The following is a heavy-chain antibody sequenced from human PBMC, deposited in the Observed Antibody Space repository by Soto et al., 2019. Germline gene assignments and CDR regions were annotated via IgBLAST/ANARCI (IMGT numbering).Heavy chain of an antibody. CDR3: ARDLGVGATPYYFDY. V-gene: IGHV1-69*13. CDR1: GGTFSSYA. D-gene: IGHD1-26*01. Sequence: SVKVSFRASGGTFSSYAISWVRHAPGQGLEWMGGIIPIFGTANYAQKFQGRVTITADESTSTAYMELSSLRSEDTAVYYCARDLGVGATPYYFDYWGQGTLVTVSS. CDR2: IIPIFGTA. J-gene: IGHJ4*02.